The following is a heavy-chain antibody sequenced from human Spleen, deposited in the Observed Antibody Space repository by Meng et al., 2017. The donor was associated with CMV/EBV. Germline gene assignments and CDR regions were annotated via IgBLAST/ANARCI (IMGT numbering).Heavy chain of an antibody. CDR3: ATRMGTGYTND. Sequence: GSLRLSCAASGFTFSGYSMNWVRQAPGKGLEWVSMISSSSRYIYYADSVKGRFTISRDNADNSLYLQMNNLRADDTAVYYCATRMGTGYTNDWGQGTLVTVSS. J-gene: IGHJ4*02. V-gene: IGHV3-21*01. CDR2: ISSSSRYI. CDR1: GFTFSGYS. D-gene: IGHD6-13*01.